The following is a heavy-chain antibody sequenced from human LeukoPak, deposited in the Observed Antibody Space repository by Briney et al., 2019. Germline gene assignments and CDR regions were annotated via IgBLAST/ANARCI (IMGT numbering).Heavy chain of an antibody. J-gene: IGHJ3*02. CDR1: GGSISSYY. CDR3: ARSEYSGYVNDAFDI. V-gene: IGHV4-59*01. Sequence: PSETLSLTCTVSGGSISSYYWSWIRQPPGKGLEWIGYIYYSGSTNYKSSLKSRVTISVDTSKNQFSLKLSSVTAADTAVYYCARSEYSGYVNDAFDIWGQGTMVTVSS. D-gene: IGHD5-12*01. CDR2: IYYSGST.